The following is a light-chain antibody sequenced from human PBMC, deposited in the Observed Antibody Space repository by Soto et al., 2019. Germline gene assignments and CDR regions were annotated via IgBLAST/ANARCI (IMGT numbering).Light chain of an antibody. CDR3: QSYDSSLSGYV. CDR2: SKS. J-gene: IGLJ1*01. Sequence: QSVLTQPPSVSGAPGQRVTISCTGSSSNIGAGYDVHSYQQLPGTAPKLLIYSKSNRPSGVPDRFSGSKSGTSSSLAITGLQAEDEADYYCQSYDSSLSGYVFGTGTKVTVL. CDR1: SSNIGAGYD. V-gene: IGLV1-40*01.